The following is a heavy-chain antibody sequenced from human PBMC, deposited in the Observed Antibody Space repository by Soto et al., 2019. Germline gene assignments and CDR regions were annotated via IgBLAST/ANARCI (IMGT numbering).Heavy chain of an antibody. CDR3: AKDLGGATRRGGMDV. CDR2: ISGSGGST. V-gene: IGHV3-23*01. D-gene: IGHD1-26*01. CDR1: GFTFSSYA. Sequence: EVQLLESGGGLVQPGGSLRLSCAASGFTFSSYAMSWVRQAPGKGLEWVSAISGSGGSTYYADSVKGRFTISRDNSKDTLYLQMNSLRAEDTAVYYCAKDLGGATRRGGMDVWGQGTTVTVSS. J-gene: IGHJ6*02.